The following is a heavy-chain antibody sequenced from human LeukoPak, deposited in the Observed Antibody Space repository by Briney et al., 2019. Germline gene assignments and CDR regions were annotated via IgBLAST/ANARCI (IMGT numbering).Heavy chain of an antibody. D-gene: IGHD3-10*01. CDR3: ARASHVRSGFDP. J-gene: IGHJ5*02. V-gene: IGHV4-39*01. Sequence: SETLSLTCTVSGASISSSSYYWGWIRQPPGKGLEWIGSIFYSVGTYYNPSLKSRVTISVDTSNNQFSLKLSSVTAADTAVYYCARASHVRSGFDPWGQGTLVTVSS. CDR2: IFYSVGT. CDR1: GASISSSSYY.